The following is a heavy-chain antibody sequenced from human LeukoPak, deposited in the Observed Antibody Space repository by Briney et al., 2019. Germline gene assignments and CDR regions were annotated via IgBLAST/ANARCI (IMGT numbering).Heavy chain of an antibody. CDR3: ARDKTVADLDY. J-gene: IGHJ4*02. CDR2: IGDSSSYT. CDR1: GFTFSSYS. Sequence: GGSLRLSCAASGFTFSSYSMNWVRQAPGKGLEWVSSIGDSSSYTYYADSLKGRFTISRDNAKNSLYLQMNSLRAEDTAVYYCARDKTVADLDYWGQGTLVTVSS. D-gene: IGHD6-19*01. V-gene: IGHV3-21*01.